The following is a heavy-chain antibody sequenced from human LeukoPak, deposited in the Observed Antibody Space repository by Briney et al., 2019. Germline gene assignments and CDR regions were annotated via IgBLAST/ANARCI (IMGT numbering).Heavy chain of an antibody. CDR1: GFTFSNYW. CDR3: ARGYCSSGNCYFLDS. CDR2: INSDGSIT. D-gene: IGHD2-15*01. V-gene: IGHV3-74*01. J-gene: IGHJ4*02. Sequence: PGGSLRPSCAASGFTFSNYWMHCVRQAPGKGLVWVSRINSDGSITSYADSVKGRFTISRDNAKNTLYLQMNSLRAEDTAVYYCARGYCSSGNCYFLDSWGQGTLVTVSS.